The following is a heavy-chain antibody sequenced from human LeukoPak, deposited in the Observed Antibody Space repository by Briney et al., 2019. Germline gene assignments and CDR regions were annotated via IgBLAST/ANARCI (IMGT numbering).Heavy chain of an antibody. D-gene: IGHD7-27*01. CDR1: GGSFSGYY. V-gene: IGHV4-59*08. CDR3: ARQLGSFLYYFDY. Sequence: SETLSLTCAVYGGSFSGYYWSWIRQPPGKGLEWIGYIYYSGSTNYNPSLKSRVTISVDTSKNQFSLKLSSVTAADTAVYYCARQLGSFLYYFDYWGQGTLVTVSS. CDR2: IYYSGST. J-gene: IGHJ4*02.